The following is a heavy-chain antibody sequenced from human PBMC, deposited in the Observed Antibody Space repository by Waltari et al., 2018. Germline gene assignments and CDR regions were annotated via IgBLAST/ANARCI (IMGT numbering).Heavy chain of an antibody. V-gene: IGHV3-53*01. Sequence: EVQLMQSGGSLIQPGGALTLPCSAPGFTVGRNNMHWVRQAAGKGLEWVSVIFRNGSTHYKEAVRGRFAISRDNSKNTVYLQMKSLRVEDTAVYYCVREGPTFYFDPTGMRDAFDLWGQGTMVTVSS. J-gene: IGHJ3*01. CDR2: IFRNGST. CDR1: GFTVGRNN. CDR3: VREGPTFYFDPTGMRDAFDL. D-gene: IGHD3-22*01.